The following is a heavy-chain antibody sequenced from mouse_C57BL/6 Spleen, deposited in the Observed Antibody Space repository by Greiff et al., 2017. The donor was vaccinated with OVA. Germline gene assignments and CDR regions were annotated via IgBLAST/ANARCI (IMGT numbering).Heavy chain of an antibody. V-gene: IGHV1-64*01. CDR2: IHPNSGST. CDR3: ARSPGRYFDV. Sequence: VQLHQPGAELVKPGASVKLSCKASGYTFTSYWMHWVKQRPGQGLEWIGMIHPNSGSTNYNEKFKSKATLTVDKSSSTAYMQLSSLTSEDSAVYYCARSPGRYFDVWGTGTTVTVSS. CDR1: GYTFTSYW. J-gene: IGHJ1*03. D-gene: IGHD4-1*01.